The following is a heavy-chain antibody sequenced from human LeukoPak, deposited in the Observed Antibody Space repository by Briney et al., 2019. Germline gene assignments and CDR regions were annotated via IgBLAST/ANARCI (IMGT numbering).Heavy chain of an antibody. CDR2: ISSSGGST. D-gene: IGHD1-26*01. J-gene: IGHJ3*02. CDR3: ARDPRPYSGSGLHFDI. CDR1: GFTFSSYA. V-gene: IGHV3-23*01. Sequence: GGSLRLSCAASGFTFSSYAMSWVRQAPGKGLEWVSGISSSGGSTYYADSVKGRFTISRDNSKHTLFLQMSSLRAEDTAVYYCARDPRPYSGSGLHFDIWGQGTLVTVSS.